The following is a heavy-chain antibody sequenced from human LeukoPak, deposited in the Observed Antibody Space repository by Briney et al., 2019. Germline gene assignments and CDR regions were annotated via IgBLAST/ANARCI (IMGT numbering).Heavy chain of an antibody. J-gene: IGHJ6*03. CDR2: IIPIFGTA. V-gene: IGHV1-69*05. D-gene: IGHD2-2*01. Sequence: ASVKVSCKACGGTFSSYAISWVRQAPGQGLEWMGGIIPIFGTANYAQKFQGRVTITTDESTSTAYMELSSLRSEDTAVYYCARGVPAAMDYYYYYMDVWGKGTTVTVSS. CDR3: ARGVPAAMDYYYYYMDV. CDR1: GGTFSSYA.